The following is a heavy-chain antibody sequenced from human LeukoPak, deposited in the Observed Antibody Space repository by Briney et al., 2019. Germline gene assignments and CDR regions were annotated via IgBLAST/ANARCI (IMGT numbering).Heavy chain of an antibody. CDR3: TTGFSTGN. Sequence: AGSLRLSCAASGITVSDAWMSWVRQAPGKGLEWVGRIKSKTDGGTTDYAAPVKGRFTVSRDDSKNTLYLQMNSLRTEDTALYYCTTGFSTGNWGQGTLVTVSS. CDR1: GITVSDAW. D-gene: IGHD2/OR15-2a*01. CDR2: IKSKTDGGTT. J-gene: IGHJ4*02. V-gene: IGHV3-15*01.